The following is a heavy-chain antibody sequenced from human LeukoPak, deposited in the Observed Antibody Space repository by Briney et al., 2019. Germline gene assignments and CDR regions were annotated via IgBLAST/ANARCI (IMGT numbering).Heavy chain of an antibody. D-gene: IGHD4-11*01. CDR3: ARDAPTTVRDGGD. Sequence: QPGGSLRLSCAASGFTFSSYGMHWVRQAPGKGLEWVAVISYDGSNKYYADSVKGRFTISRDNSKNTLYLQMNSLRAEDTAVYYCARDAPTTVRDGGDWGQGTLVTVSS. CDR1: GFTFSSYG. V-gene: IGHV3-30*03. CDR2: ISYDGSNK. J-gene: IGHJ4*02.